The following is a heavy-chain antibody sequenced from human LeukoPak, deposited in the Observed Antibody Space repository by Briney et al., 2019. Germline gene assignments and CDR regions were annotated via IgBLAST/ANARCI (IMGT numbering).Heavy chain of an antibody. V-gene: IGHV4-59*12. CDR1: GGSISSYY. D-gene: IGHD3-10*01. CDR3: ARGLVRVNWFDP. J-gene: IGHJ5*02. Sequence: SETLSLTCTVSGGSISSYYWSWIRQPPGKGLEWIGYIYYSGSTYYNPSLKSRVTISVDTSKNQFSLKLSSVTAADTAVYYCARGLVRVNWFDPWGQGILVTVSS. CDR2: IYYSGST.